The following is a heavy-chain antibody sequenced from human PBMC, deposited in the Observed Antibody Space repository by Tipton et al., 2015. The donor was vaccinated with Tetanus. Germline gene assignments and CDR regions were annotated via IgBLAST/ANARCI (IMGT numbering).Heavy chain of an antibody. CDR2: IFYSGST. CDR3: ARGVSGTTKAFDI. CDR1: GGFINSGVYY. J-gene: IGHJ3*02. Sequence: TLSLTCTVSGGFINSGVYYWTWIRQHPGKGLEWVGYIFYSGSTYYNPSLKSRVSISVDTSETHFSLRLTSVTVADTAVYWCARGVSGTTKAFDIWGQGTMVTVSS. V-gene: IGHV4-31*03. D-gene: IGHD1-7*01.